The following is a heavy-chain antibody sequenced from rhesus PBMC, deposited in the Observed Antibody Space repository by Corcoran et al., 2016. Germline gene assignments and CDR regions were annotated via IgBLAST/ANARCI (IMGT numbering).Heavy chain of an antibody. CDR3: ARGDSSGWDSAEYFEF. D-gene: IGHD6-31*01. CDR1: GGSISSSYYY. Sequence: QVQLQESGPGLVKPSETLSLTCAVSGGSISSSYYYWSWIRPAPGKGLEWIGYISYSGSSSYKPSRKSRVTSSRDTSKNQVSLKLSSVTAADTAVDYCARGDSSGWDSAEYFEFWGQGALVTVSS. V-gene: IGHV4-122*02. CDR2: ISYSGSS. J-gene: IGHJ1*01.